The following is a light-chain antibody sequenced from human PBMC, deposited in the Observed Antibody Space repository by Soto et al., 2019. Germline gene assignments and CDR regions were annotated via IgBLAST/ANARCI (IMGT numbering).Light chain of an antibody. Sequence: IQMTQSPASVSASVGDRVTITCRVSQGLNTWLAWYQQKPGQAPKLLIHAASSLQSGVPSRFRGSGYGTDFTLTISSLQPEDFATYYCQQANTFPPTFGPGTKVDIK. CDR3: QQANTFPPT. CDR1: QGLNTW. V-gene: IGKV1D-12*01. CDR2: AAS. J-gene: IGKJ3*01.